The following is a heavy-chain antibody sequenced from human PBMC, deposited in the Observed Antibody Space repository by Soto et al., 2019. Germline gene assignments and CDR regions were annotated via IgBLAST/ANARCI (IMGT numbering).Heavy chain of an antibody. Sequence: SVKVSCKASGGTFSSYTISWVRQAPGQGLEWMGRIIPILGIANYAQKFQGRVTITADKSTSTAYMELSSLRSEDTAVYYCARDEEQQLVLDYWGQGTLVTVSS. D-gene: IGHD6-13*01. CDR2: IIPILGIA. V-gene: IGHV1-69*04. CDR3: ARDEEQQLVLDY. CDR1: GGTFSSYT. J-gene: IGHJ4*02.